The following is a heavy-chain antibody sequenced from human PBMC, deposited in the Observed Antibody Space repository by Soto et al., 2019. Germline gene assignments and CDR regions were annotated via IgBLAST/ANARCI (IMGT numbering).Heavy chain of an antibody. Sequence: QVQLVQSGAEVKKPGSSVKVSCKASGGTFSSYAISWVRQAPGQGLEWMGGIIPIFGTANYAQKFQGRVTITPDESTSTAYMELSSLRSEDTTVYYCASDGDCSSTSCLYYYYGMDVWGQGTTVTVSS. D-gene: IGHD2-2*01. V-gene: IGHV1-69*01. J-gene: IGHJ6*02. CDR3: ASDGDCSSTSCLYYYYGMDV. CDR1: GGTFSSYA. CDR2: IIPIFGTA.